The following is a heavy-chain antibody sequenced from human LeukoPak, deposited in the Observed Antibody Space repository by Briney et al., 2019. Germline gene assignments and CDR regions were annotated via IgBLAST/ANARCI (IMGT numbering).Heavy chain of an antibody. CDR1: GGSISSSGYY. CDR3: ARRYLWFGELSLYYFDY. J-gene: IGHJ4*02. CDR2: IYYSGST. V-gene: IGHV4-39*01. D-gene: IGHD3-10*01. Sequence: PSETLSLTCTVSGGSISSSGYYWGWIRQPPGKGLEWIGSIYYSGSTYYNPSLKSRVTISVDTSKNQFSLKLSSVTAADTAVYYCARRYLWFGELSLYYFDYWGQGTLVTVSS.